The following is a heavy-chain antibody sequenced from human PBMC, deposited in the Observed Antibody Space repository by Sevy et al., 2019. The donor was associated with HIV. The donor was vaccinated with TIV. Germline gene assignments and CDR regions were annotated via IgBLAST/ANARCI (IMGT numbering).Heavy chain of an antibody. D-gene: IGHD2-15*01. CDR2: IWYDGSNK. CDR1: GFTFSSYG. Sequence: GGSLRLSCAASGFTFSSYGVHWVRQAPGKGLEWVAIIWYDGSNKYYADSVKGRFTISRDNSKNTLYLQMNSLRAEDTAVYYCARDGRYCSGGSGYYYFYGLDVWGQGTTVTVSS. CDR3: ARDGRYCSGGSGYYYFYGLDV. V-gene: IGHV3-33*01. J-gene: IGHJ6*02.